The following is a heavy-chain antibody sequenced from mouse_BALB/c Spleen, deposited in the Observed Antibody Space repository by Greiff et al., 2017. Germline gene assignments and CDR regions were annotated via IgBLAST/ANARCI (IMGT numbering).Heavy chain of an antibody. CDR1: GYTFTEYI. V-gene: IGHV1-62-2*01. Sequence: VKVAESGAGLVKPGASVKLSCKASGYTFTEYIIHWVKQRSGQGLEWIGWFYPGSGSIKYNEKFKDKATLTADKSSSTVYMELSRLTSEDSAVYFCARHEARDYLDYWGQGTTLTVSS. CDR3: ARHEARDYLDY. J-gene: IGHJ2*01. CDR2: FYPGSGSI.